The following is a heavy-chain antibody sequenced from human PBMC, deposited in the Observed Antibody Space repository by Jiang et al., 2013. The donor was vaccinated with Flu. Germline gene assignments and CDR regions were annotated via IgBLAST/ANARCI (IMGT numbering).Heavy chain of an antibody. J-gene: IGHJ4*02. CDR1: GYTFTSYY. V-gene: IGHV1-46*01. CDR3: ARDRSCTNGVCYPHFDY. CDR2: INPSGGST. D-gene: IGHD2-8*01. Sequence: GAEVKKPGASVKVSCKASGYTFTSYYMHWVRQAPGQGLEWMGIINPSGGSTSYAQKFQGRVTMTRDTSTSTVYMELSSLRSEDTAVYYCARDRSCTNGVCYPHFDYWGQGTLVTVSS.